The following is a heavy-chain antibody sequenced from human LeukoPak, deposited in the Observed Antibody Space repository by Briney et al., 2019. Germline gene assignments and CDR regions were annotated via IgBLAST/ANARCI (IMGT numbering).Heavy chain of an antibody. D-gene: IGHD4-17*01. Sequence: GASVKVSCKASGYTFTSYYMHWVRQAPGQGLEWMGIINPSGGSTSYAQRFQGRVTMTRDMSTSTVYMELSRLRSDDTAVYYCARVDYGDYHNWFDPWGQGTLVTVSS. J-gene: IGHJ5*02. CDR2: INPSGGST. V-gene: IGHV1-46*01. CDR3: ARVDYGDYHNWFDP. CDR1: GYTFTSYY.